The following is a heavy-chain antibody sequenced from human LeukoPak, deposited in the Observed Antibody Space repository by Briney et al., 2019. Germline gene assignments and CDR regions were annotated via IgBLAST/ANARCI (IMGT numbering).Heavy chain of an antibody. Sequence: SETLSLTCAVSGYSINSGFYWGWIRQPPGRGLRWIGSIYHSGSTYYNPSLKSRVSMSVDTSKNQFSLKLSSVTAADTAVYYCARGVVVSPAPLYYMDVWGKGATVTVSS. D-gene: IGHD2-15*01. CDR1: GYSINSGFY. V-gene: IGHV4-38-2*01. J-gene: IGHJ6*03. CDR3: ARGVVVSPAPLYYMDV. CDR2: IYHSGST.